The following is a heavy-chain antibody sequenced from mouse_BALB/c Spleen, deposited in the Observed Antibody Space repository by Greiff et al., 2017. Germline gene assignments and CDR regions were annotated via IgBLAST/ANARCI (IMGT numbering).Heavy chain of an antibody. J-gene: IGHJ1*01. CDR1: GYTFTSYW. D-gene: IGHD1-1*01. CDR3: AREGNYGYWYFDV. V-gene: IGHV1-87*01. Sequence: VKLVESGAELARPGASVKLSCKASGYTFTSYWMQWVKQRPGQGLEWIGAIYPGDGDTRYTQKFKGKATLTADKSSSTAYMQLSSLASEDSAVYYCAREGNYGYWYFDVWGAGTTVTVSS. CDR2: IYPGDGDT.